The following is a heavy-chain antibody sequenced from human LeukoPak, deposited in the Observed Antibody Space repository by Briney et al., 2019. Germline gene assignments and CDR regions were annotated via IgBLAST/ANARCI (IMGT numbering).Heavy chain of an antibody. V-gene: IGHV4-39*01. CDR2: IYYSGST. CDR1: GGSISSSSYY. Sequence: SETLSLTCTVSGGSISSSSYYWGWIRQPPGKGLEWIGSIYYSGSTYYNPSLKSRVTISVDTSKNQFSLKLSSVTAADTAVYYCARLGPWFGESNYFDYWGQGTLVTVSS. CDR3: ARLGPWFGESNYFDY. D-gene: IGHD3-10*01. J-gene: IGHJ4*02.